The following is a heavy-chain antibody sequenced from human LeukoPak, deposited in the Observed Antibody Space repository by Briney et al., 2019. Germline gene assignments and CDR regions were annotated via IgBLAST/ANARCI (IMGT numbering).Heavy chain of an antibody. J-gene: IGHJ4*02. CDR2: INQDGSEK. V-gene: IGHV3-7*04. CDR1: GFTFSTYW. D-gene: IGHD2/OR15-2a*01. Sequence: GGSLRLSCTASGFTFSTYWMTWVRQAPGKGLEWVANINQDGSEKNNVDSVKSRFTISRDNAKNSLYLQMNSLRAEDTAVYYCARNMGDYWGQGTLVTVSS. CDR3: ARNMGDY.